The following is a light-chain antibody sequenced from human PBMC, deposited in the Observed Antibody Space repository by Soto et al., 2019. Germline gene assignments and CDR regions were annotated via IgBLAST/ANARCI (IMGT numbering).Light chain of an antibody. CDR2: GAS. CDR3: QQSYTTSIT. Sequence: DIQMTQSPSSLSASVGDRVTITCRACQRISTYLNWYQQKPGKAPKLLIYGASTLQGGVPSRFSGSGSGTDFTLTISSLQPEDFATYYCQQSYTTSITFGQGTRLEIE. CDR1: QRISTY. V-gene: IGKV1-39*01. J-gene: IGKJ5*01.